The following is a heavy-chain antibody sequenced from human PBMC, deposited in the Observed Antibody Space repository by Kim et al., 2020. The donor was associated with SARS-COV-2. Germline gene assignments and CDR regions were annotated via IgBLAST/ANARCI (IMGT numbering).Heavy chain of an antibody. CDR1: GGSISSYC. D-gene: IGHD3-22*01. V-gene: IGHV4-59*12. CDR3: SRGPKTATAYYETSNYYF. J-gene: IGHJ4*01. Sequence: SETLSLTCAVSGGSISSYCWSWIRQPPGKGLQWIGYVCNSGRTNYNPSFKSRVTISAGTANNHFSLKLTSLTAADTAVYYCSRGPKTATAYYETSNYYF. CDR2: VCNSGRT.